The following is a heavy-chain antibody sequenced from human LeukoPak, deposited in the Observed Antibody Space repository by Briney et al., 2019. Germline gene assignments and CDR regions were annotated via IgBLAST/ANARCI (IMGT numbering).Heavy chain of an antibody. V-gene: IGHV3-30*18. CDR1: GLTFSSYG. CDR2: ISYDGSNK. D-gene: IGHD2-15*01. J-gene: IGHJ6*02. CDR3: AKGSEKNPYSYYYYYAMDV. Sequence: GGSLRLSCAASGLTFSSYGMHWVRQAPGKGLEWVAVISYDGSNKYYADSVKGRFTISRDNSKNTLYLQMNSLRAEDTAVYYCAKGSEKNPYSYYYYYAMDVWGQGTTVTVSS.